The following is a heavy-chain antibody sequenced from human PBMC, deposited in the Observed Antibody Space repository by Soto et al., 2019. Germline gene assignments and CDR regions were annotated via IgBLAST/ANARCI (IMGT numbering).Heavy chain of an antibody. CDR3: ARDRYQLPRNWFDP. J-gene: IGHJ5*02. D-gene: IGHD2-2*01. V-gene: IGHV4-59*12. CDR1: GGSISSYY. CDR2: IYYSGST. Sequence: SETLSLTCTVSGGSISSYYWSWIRQPPGKGLEWIGYIYYSGSTNYNPSLKSRVTISVDTSKNQFSLKLSSVTAADTAVYYCARDRYQLPRNWFDPWGQGTLVTVSS.